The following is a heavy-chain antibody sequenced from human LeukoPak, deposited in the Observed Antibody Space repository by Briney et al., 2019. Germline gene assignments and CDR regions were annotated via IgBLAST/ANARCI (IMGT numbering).Heavy chain of an antibody. V-gene: IGHV4-59*01. CDR2: IYYTGST. J-gene: IGHJ4*02. D-gene: IGHD6-19*01. Sequence: SETLSLICTVSGGSISTYYWSWIRQPPGKGLEYIAYIYYTGSTDYNPSLKSRVSISVDTSKNQFSLELNSVTAADTAVYYCARGRYSGGWYDYWGQGTLVTVSS. CDR1: GGSISTYY. CDR3: ARGRYSGGWYDY.